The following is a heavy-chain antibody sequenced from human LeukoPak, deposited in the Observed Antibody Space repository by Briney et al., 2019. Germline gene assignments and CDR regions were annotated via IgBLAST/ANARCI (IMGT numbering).Heavy chain of an antibody. CDR3: ARRYYYDSSGYRDAFDI. D-gene: IGHD3-22*01. CDR2: IYPGDSDT. CDR1: GYSFTSYW. J-gene: IGHJ3*02. V-gene: IGHV5-51*01. Sequence: GESLKISCEGSGYSFTSYWVGWVRQMPGKGLEWMGIIYPGDSDTRYSPSFQGQVTISADKSISTAYLQWSSLKASDTAMYYCARRYYYDSSGYRDAFDIWGQGTMVTVSS.